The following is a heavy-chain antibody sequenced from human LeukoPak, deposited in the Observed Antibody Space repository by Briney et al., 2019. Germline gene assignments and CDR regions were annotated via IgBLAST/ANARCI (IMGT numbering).Heavy chain of an antibody. CDR3: ARDSSSSRGNNWFDP. CDR2: MNPNSGIT. CDR1: GYTFTSYD. V-gene: IGHV1-8*01. D-gene: IGHD6-13*01. Sequence: ASVKVSCKASGYTFTSYDINWVRQATGQGLEWMGWMNPNSGITGYAQKFQGRVTMTRNTSISRAYMELISLRSEDTAVYYCARDSSSSRGNNWFDPWGQGTLVTVSS. J-gene: IGHJ5*02.